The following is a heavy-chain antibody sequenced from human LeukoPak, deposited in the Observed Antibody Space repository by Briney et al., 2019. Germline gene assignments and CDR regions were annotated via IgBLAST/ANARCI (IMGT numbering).Heavy chain of an antibody. V-gene: IGHV4-31*03. CDR1: GGSISSGGYY. CDR3: ARDNGDYYYYYSMDV. CDR2: IYYSGST. Sequence: SETLSLTCTVSGGSISSGGYYWSWIRQHPGKGLEWIGYIYYSGSTYYNPSLKSRVTISVDTSKNQFSLKLSSVTAADTAVYYCARDNGDYYYYYSMDVWGQGTTVTVSS. D-gene: IGHD4-17*01. J-gene: IGHJ6*02.